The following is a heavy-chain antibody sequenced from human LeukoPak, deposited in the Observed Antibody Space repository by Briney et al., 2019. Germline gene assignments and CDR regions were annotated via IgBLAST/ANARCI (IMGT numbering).Heavy chain of an antibody. V-gene: IGHV4-59*01. Sequence: PSETLSLTCTVSGVSISIYYWSWARQPPGKGLEWIGYIYNSGSTTYNPSLKSRATISVDTSKNQFSLKLTSMTAADTAFYYCVRDRELHYWGQGILVTVSS. CDR2: IYNSGST. CDR3: VRDRELHY. CDR1: GVSISIYY. J-gene: IGHJ4*02. D-gene: IGHD1-7*01.